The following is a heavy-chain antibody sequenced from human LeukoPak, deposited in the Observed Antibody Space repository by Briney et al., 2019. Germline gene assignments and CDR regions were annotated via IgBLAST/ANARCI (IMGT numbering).Heavy chain of an antibody. CDR3: ARGPIITGTTNGLGPIDY. V-gene: IGHV3-66*02. J-gene: IGHJ4*02. D-gene: IGHD1-7*01. CDR2: IFAGGAT. CDR1: GFTINGFSINTNY. Sequence: GGSLRLSCAASGFTINGFSINTNYMSWVRRAPGKGLEWVSVIFAGGATYDADSVKGRFAISRDDSKNMLYLQMKSLRVEDTAVYYCARGPIITGTTNGLGPIDYRGQGTLLTVSS.